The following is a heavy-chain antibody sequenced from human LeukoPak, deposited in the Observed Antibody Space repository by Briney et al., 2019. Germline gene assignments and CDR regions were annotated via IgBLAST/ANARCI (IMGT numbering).Heavy chain of an antibody. CDR2: IYYSGST. D-gene: IGHD3-22*01. CDR3: ARDQNYYDSSGYADY. Sequence: SETLSLTCTVSGGSISSYYWSWIRQPPGKGLEWIGYIYYSGSTNYNPSLKSRVTISVDTSKNQFSLKLSSVTAADTAVYYCARDQNYYDSSGYADYWGQGTLVTVSS. J-gene: IGHJ4*02. V-gene: IGHV4-59*12. CDR1: GGSISSYY.